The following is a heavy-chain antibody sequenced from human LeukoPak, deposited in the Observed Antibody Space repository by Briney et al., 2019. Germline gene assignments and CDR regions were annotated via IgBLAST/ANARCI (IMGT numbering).Heavy chain of an antibody. D-gene: IGHD3-10*01. CDR1: GFILSNYA. Sequence: GESLRLSCAASGFILSNYAMNWVRQAPGKGLEWVSAISGSGGSTDYADSVKGRFTISRNNSKNTLSLQMNSLRAEDTAVYYCAKAPLWFGESTHFDYWGQGTLVTVSS. CDR2: ISGSGGST. CDR3: AKAPLWFGESTHFDY. J-gene: IGHJ4*02. V-gene: IGHV3-23*01.